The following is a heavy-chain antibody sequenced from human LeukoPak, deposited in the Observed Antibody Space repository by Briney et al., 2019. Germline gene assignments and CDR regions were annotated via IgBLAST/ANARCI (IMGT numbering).Heavy chain of an antibody. CDR1: GFTFSSYW. J-gene: IGHJ4*02. D-gene: IGHD6-19*01. Sequence: GGSLRLSCAASGFTFSSYWMSWVRQAPGKGLEWVANIKQDGSEKYYVDSVKGRFAISRDNAENSLYLQMNSLRAEDTAVYYCARYSSGWYPNIYFDYWGQGTLVTVSS. V-gene: IGHV3-7*03. CDR2: IKQDGSEK. CDR3: ARYSSGWYPNIYFDY.